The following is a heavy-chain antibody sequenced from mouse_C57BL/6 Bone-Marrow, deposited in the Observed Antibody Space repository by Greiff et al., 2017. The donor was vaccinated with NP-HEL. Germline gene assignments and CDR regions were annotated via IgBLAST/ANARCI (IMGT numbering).Heavy chain of an antibody. CDR2: IDPEDGET. V-gene: IGHV14-2*01. CDR3: AITTVVANAMDY. J-gene: IGHJ4*01. Sequence: DVKLQESGAELVKPGASVKLSCTASGFNIKDYYMHWVKQRTEQGLEWIGRIDPEDGETKYAPKFQGKATITADTSSNTAYLQLSSLTSEDTAVYYCAITTVVANAMDYWGQGTSVTVSS. D-gene: IGHD1-1*01. CDR1: GFNIKDYY.